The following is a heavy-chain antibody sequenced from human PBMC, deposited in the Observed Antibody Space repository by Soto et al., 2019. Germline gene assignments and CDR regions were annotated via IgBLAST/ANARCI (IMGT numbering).Heavy chain of an antibody. J-gene: IGHJ6*02. Sequence: PGGSLRLSCAASGFTFSSYAMHWVRQAPGKGLEWVAVISYDGSNKYYADSVKGRFTISRDNSKNTLYLQMNSLRAEDTAVYYCARDRARNIVLMVYAALYYYYGMDVWGQGTTVTVSS. V-gene: IGHV3-30-3*01. D-gene: IGHD2-8*01. CDR1: GFTFSSYA. CDR2: ISYDGSNK. CDR3: ARDRARNIVLMVYAALYYYYGMDV.